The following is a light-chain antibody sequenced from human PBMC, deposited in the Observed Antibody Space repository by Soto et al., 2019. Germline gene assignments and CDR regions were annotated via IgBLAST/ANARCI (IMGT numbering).Light chain of an antibody. CDR1: QSVSSY. V-gene: IGKV3-11*01. CDR2: DAS. Sequence: EIVLTQSPATLSLSPGERATLSCRASQSVSSYLAWYQQKPGQAPRLLIYDASNRATGIPARFSGSGSGTDFTLTISSLEPEDFATYYCQQYRGYSWTFGQGTKVEIK. CDR3: QQYRGYSWT. J-gene: IGKJ1*01.